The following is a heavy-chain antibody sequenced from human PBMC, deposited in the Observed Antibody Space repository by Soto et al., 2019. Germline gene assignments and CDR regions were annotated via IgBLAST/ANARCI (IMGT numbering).Heavy chain of an antibody. J-gene: IGHJ6*02. D-gene: IGHD1-26*01. V-gene: IGHV3-15*01. CDR3: TTATDPTYYYYYGMDV. CDR1: GFTFSNAW. CDR2: IKSKTDGGTT. Sequence: PGGSLRLSCAASGFTFSNAWMSWVRQAPGKGLEWVGRIKSKTDGGTTDYAAPVKGRFTISRDDSKNTLYLQMNSLKTEDTAVYYCTTATDPTYYYYYGMDVWGQGTTVTVYS.